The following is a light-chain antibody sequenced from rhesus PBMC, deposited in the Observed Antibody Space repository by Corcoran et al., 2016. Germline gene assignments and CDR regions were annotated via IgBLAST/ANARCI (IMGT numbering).Light chain of an antibody. J-gene: IGKJ4*01. V-gene: IGKV3-42*03. CDR3: QQYSKWPPT. CDR2: GAS. Sequence: EIVMTQSPATLSLSPGERATLSCRASQSVSCSLAWYQQKPGQGPRLLIYGASSRATGIPDRFSGSGSGTEVTITISSLEPEVFTVYYCQQYSKWPPTCGGGTKVEIE. CDR1: QSVSCS.